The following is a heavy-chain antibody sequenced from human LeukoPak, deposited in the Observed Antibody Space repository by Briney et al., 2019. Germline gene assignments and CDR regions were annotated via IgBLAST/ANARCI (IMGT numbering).Heavy chain of an antibody. J-gene: IGHJ3*02. CDR1: GGSSSGYY. CDR3: ARGRRSVTLHAFDI. D-gene: IGHD4-17*01. V-gene: IGHV4-34*01. CDR2: INHSGST. Sequence: PETLSPTCAVYGGSSSGYYWSWIRQPPGKGLEWIGEINHSGSTNYDPSLKSRVTISVDTSKNQFSLKLSSVTAADTAVYYCARGRRSVTLHAFDIWGQGTMVTVSS.